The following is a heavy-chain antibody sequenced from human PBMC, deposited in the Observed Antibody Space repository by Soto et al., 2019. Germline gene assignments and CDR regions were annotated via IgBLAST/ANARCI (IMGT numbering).Heavy chain of an antibody. CDR3: ARGNGDYLGWYFDL. D-gene: IGHD4-17*01. J-gene: IGHJ2*01. CDR1: GLTFSSYG. Sequence: QVQLVESGGGVVQPGRYLRLYCAASGLTFSSYGMHWVRQAPGKGLEWVAVIWYDGSNKYYPDSVKGRFTISRDNSKNTLYRQMNSLRGEYTAVYYCARGNGDYLGWYFDLWGRGTLVTVSS. V-gene: IGHV3-33*01. CDR2: IWYDGSNK.